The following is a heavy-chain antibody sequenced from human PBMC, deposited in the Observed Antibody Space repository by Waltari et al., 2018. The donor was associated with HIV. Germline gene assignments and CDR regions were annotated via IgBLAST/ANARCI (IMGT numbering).Heavy chain of an antibody. CDR1: GFTFSRYA. D-gene: IGHD3-9*01. V-gene: IGHV3-48*02. J-gene: IGHJ6*02. Sequence: EEKLVEAGGGDVLQPGGSLRLSCVGSGFTFSRYAMNWVRQAPGKGLEWIAYISSERTNIQYADSVKGRFTVSRDNAKESLYLQMNSLRDGDTAVYYCARDTLNFYFGLDLWGQGTTVTVSS. CDR2: ISSERTNI. CDR3: ARDTLNFYFGLDL.